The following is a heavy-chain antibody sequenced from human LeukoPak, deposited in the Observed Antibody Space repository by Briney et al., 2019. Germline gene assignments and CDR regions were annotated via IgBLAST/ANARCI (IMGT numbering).Heavy chain of an antibody. CDR3: ARDAGAAAAFYYFDF. D-gene: IGHD6-13*01. Sequence: SETLSLTCTVSGGXFSNYYWSWVRQSPGKGLEWIGYIYYSGSTNYNPSLKSRVTISLDSSKNHFSLSLSSVTAADTAVYYCARDAGAAAAFYYFDFWGQGTLVTVSS. CDR1: GGXFSNYY. V-gene: IGHV4-59*12. CDR2: IYYSGST. J-gene: IGHJ4*02.